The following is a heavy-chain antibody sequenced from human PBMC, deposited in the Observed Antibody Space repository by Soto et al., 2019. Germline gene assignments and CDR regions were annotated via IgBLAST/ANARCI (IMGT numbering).Heavy chain of an antibody. J-gene: IGHJ4*02. Sequence: QVQLVQSGAEVKKPGSSVKVSCKTSGGTFRNDIITWVRQAPGQGLEWIGRIIPLLDTTNYAQSFQGRVTITADKSTGTAYMALNSLRSEDTAVYFCVRNSPIGSTFSGYDGIDYWGQGTLVTVSS. CDR1: GGTFRNDI. CDR3: VRNSPIGSTFSGYDGIDY. D-gene: IGHD5-12*01. CDR2: IIPLLDTT. V-gene: IGHV1-69*08.